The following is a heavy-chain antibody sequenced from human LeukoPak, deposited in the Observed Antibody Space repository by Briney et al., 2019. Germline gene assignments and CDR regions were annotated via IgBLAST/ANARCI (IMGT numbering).Heavy chain of an antibody. CDR3: ARLPSAY. D-gene: IGHD2-15*01. V-gene: IGHV4-39*07. Sequence: PSETLSLTCTVSGGSISSSSYYWGWIRQPPGKGLEWIGSIYYSGSTYYNPSLKSRVTISVDTSKNQFSLKLSSVTAADTAVYYCARLPSAYWGQGTLVTVSS. CDR1: GGSISSSSYY. J-gene: IGHJ4*02. CDR2: IYYSGST.